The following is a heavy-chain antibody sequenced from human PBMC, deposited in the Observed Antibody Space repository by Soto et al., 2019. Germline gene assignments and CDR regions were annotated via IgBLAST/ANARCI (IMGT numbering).Heavy chain of an antibody. V-gene: IGHV3-23*01. J-gene: IGHJ5*02. CDR1: GFTFSSYA. D-gene: IGHD3-22*01. Sequence: GGSLRFSCAASGFTFSSYAMSWVRQAPGKGLEWVSAISGSGGSTYYADSVKGRFTISRDNSKNTLYLQMNSLRAKDTAVYYCANSGLYYYDSSGYQAWGQGTLVTVSS. CDR2: ISGSGGST. CDR3: ANSGLYYYDSSGYQA.